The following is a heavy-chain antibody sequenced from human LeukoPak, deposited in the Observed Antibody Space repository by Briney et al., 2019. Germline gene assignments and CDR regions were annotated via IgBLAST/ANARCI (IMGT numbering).Heavy chain of an antibody. CDR3: ANKRPYYYGSGSYYPEYFQH. J-gene: IGHJ1*01. CDR2: ISGSGGST. D-gene: IGHD3-10*01. CDR1: GFTFSSYA. V-gene: IGHV3-23*01. Sequence: PGGSLRLSCAASGFTFSSYAMSWVRQAPGKGLEWVSAISGSGGSTYYAGSVKGRFTISRDNSKNTLYLQMNSLRAEDTAVYYCANKRPYYYGSGSYYPEYFQHWGQGTLVTVSS.